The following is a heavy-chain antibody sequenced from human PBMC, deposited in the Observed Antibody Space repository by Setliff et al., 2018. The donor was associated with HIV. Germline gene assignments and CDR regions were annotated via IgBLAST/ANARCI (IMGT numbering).Heavy chain of an antibody. V-gene: IGHV1-58*01. CDR2: IVVGSGNT. Sequence: GASVKVSCKASRFTFTSAAVQWVRQARGQRPGWIGWIVVGSGNTKYAQRFQERVTITRDMSTRTAYMELSSLRSEDTAVYYCAVDLGDYYYDTTDYYYGGGLGYWGQGTLVTVS. D-gene: IGHD3-22*01. CDR1: RFTFTSAA. J-gene: IGHJ4*02. CDR3: AVDLGDYYYDTTDYYYGGGLGY.